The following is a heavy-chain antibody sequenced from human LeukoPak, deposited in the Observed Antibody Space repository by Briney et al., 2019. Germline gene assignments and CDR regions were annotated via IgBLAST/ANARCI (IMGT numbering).Heavy chain of an antibody. CDR1: GFTFSGSA. J-gene: IGHJ4*02. V-gene: IGHV3-73*01. Sequence: GGSLRLSCEASGFTFSGSAMHWVRQASGKGLEWLGHIKSKGNSHATAYAASLKGRFTISRDDSKNTAYLEANNLETEDTAMYYCARQSGAAIPFVYWGQGTLSPSP. CDR2: IKSKGNSHAT. CDR3: ARQSGAAIPFVY. D-gene: IGHD2-2*02.